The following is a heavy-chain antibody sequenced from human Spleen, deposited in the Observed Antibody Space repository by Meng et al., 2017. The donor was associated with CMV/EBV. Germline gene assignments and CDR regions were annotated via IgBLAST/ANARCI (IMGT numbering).Heavy chain of an antibody. CDR2: INHSGST. Sequence: QGQLRRWGAGTLKPSATLSLTCAVYGGSFSGYYWSWIRQPPGKGLEWIGEINHSGSTNYNPSLKSRVTISVDTSKNQFSLKLSSVTAADTAVYYCVVSPSYGSGSDYWGQGTLVTVSS. CDR3: VVSPSYGSGSDY. CDR1: GGSFSGYY. V-gene: IGHV4-34*01. D-gene: IGHD3-10*01. J-gene: IGHJ4*02.